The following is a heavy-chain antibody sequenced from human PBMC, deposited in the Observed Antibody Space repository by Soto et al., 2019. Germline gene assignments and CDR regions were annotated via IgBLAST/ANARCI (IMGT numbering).Heavy chain of an antibody. CDR3: ARGLKLRYFDY. CDR1: GVSFSGYY. V-gene: IGHV4-34*01. D-gene: IGHD2-15*01. CDR2: INHSGST. J-gene: IGHJ4*02. Sequence: QVQLQQWGAGLLKPSETLSLTCAVYGVSFSGYYWSWIRQPPGKGLEWIGEINHSGSTNYNPSLKSRVTISVDTSKNQFSLKLSSVTAADTAVYYCARGLKLRYFDYWGQGTLVTVSS.